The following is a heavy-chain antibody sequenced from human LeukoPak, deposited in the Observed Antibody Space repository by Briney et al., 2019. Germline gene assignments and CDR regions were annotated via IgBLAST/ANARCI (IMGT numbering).Heavy chain of an antibody. V-gene: IGHV1-18*01. J-gene: IGHJ5*02. CDR3: ARDLGYCSSTSCYNWFDP. Sequence: ASVKVSCKASGYTFTCYGISWVRQAPGQGLDWMGWISAYNGNTNYAQKLQSRVTMTTDTSTSTAYMELRSLRSDDTAVYYCARDLGYCSSTSCYNWFDPWGQGTLVTVSS. D-gene: IGHD2-2*01. CDR1: GYTFTCYG. CDR2: ISAYNGNT.